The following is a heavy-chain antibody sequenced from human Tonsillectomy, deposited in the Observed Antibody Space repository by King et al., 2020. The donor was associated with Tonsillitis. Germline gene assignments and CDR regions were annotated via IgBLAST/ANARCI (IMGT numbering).Heavy chain of an antibody. D-gene: IGHD3-9*01. Sequence: VQLQESGPGLVKPSETLSLTCAVSGYSISSGYYWGWIRQPPGKGLEWIGSIYHSGSTYYNPSLKSRVTISVDTSKNQFSLKLSSVTAADTAVYYCASRPPYYDIVTGQPDTYYFDYWGQGTLVTVSS. J-gene: IGHJ4*02. CDR2: IYHSGST. V-gene: IGHV4-38-2*01. CDR3: ASRPPYYDIVTGQPDTYYFDY. CDR1: GYSISSGYY.